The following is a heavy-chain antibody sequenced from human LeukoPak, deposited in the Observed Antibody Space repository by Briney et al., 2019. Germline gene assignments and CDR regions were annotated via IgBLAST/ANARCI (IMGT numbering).Heavy chain of an antibody. D-gene: IGHD3-22*01. V-gene: IGHV3-23*01. CDR2: ISGSGGST. CDR3: AKDLHYYESPRYFDL. CDR1: GFTFSSYA. Sequence: GGSLRLSCAASGFTFSSYAMSWVRQAPGKGLEWVSAISGSGGSTYYADSVKGRFTISRDNSKNTLYLQMNSLRAEDTAVYYCAKDLHYYESPRYFDLWGRGTLVTVSS. J-gene: IGHJ2*01.